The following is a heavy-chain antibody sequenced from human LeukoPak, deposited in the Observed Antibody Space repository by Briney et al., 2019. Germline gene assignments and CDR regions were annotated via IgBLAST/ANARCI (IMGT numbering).Heavy chain of an antibody. J-gene: IGHJ4*02. CDR3: ASLHDIVVIPDAIIDY. V-gene: IGHV3-21*01. D-gene: IGHD2-2*01. Sequence: GGSLRLSCTASGFTFGRYSMNWVRQAPGKGLEWVSCISSSSTYIYYADSVKGRFTISRDNAKNSLYLQMNSLRAEDTAVYYCASLHDIVVIPDAIIDYWGQGTLVTVSS. CDR2: ISSSSTYI. CDR1: GFTFGRYS.